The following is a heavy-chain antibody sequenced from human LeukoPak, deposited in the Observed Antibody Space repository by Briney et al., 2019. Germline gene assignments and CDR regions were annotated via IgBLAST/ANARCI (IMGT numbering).Heavy chain of an antibody. J-gene: IGHJ6*02. CDR1: GYTFTSYG. CDR2: ISAYNGNT. D-gene: IGHD3-16*01. V-gene: IGHV1-18*01. Sequence: ASVKVSCKASGYTFTSYGISWVRQAPGQGLEWMGWISAYNGNTNYAQKFQGRVTMTRDTSISTAYMELSRLRSDDTAVYYCARGGSPAPYYYYGMDVWGQGTTVTVSS. CDR3: ARGGSPAPYYYYGMDV.